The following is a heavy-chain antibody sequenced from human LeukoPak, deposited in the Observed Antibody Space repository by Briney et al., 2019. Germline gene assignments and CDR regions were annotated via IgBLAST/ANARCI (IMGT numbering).Heavy chain of an antibody. D-gene: IGHD6-19*01. V-gene: IGHV3-23*01. CDR1: GFTFSSYG. J-gene: IGHJ5*02. CDR2: INGSCGST. CDR3: AKHAGYSSANSWFDP. Sequence: GGSLRLSCAASGFTFSSYGMSWVRQAPGKGLEWVSGINGSCGSTHYVDSVKGRFTISRDNSKNTLFLQMNSLRAEDTAVYYCAKHAGYSSANSWFDPWGQGTLVTVSS.